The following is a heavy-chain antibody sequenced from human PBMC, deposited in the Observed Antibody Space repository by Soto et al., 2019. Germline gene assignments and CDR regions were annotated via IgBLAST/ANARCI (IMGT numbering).Heavy chain of an antibody. Sequence: QVQLQQSGPGLVKPSQTLSLTCDISGDSVSSNSAAWNWIRQSPSRGLEWLGRTYYTSKWYNDYAVSVKRRXTXXXDXXKNQFSLQLNSVTPEDTAVYYCARSPYSAVRAFDIWGQGTMVTVSS. CDR1: GDSVSSNSAA. V-gene: IGHV6-1*01. CDR3: ARSPYSAVRAFDI. D-gene: IGHD4-4*01. J-gene: IGHJ3*02. CDR2: TYYTSKWYN.